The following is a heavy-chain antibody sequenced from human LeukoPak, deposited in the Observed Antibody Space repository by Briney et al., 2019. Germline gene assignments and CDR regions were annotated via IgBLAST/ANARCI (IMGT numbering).Heavy chain of an antibody. CDR2: IYYSGST. CDR3: ARIAYSGSYYFDY. V-gene: IGHV4-39*07. D-gene: IGHD1-26*01. Sequence: PGGSLRLSCTVSGFSLSSYAMSWVRQPPGKGLEWIGSIYYSGSTYYNPSLKNRVSISVDTSKNQFSLKLSSVTAADTAVYYCARIAYSGSYYFDYWGQGTLVTVSS. J-gene: IGHJ4*02. CDR1: GFSLSSYA.